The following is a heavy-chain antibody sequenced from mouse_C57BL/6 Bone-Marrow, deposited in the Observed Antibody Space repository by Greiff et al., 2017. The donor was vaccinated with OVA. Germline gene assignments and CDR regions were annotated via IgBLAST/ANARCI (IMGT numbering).Heavy chain of an antibody. CDR2: ILPGSGST. CDR3: ARGEGITTVLPYWYFDV. J-gene: IGHJ1*03. CDR1: GYTFTGYW. Sequence: QVQLQQSGAELMKPGASVKLSCKATGYTFTGYWIEWVKQRPGHGLEWIGEILPGSGSTNYNEKFKGKATFTADTSSNTAYMQLSSLTTEDSAIYYCARGEGITTVLPYWYFDVWGTGTTVTVSS. D-gene: IGHD1-1*01. V-gene: IGHV1-9*01.